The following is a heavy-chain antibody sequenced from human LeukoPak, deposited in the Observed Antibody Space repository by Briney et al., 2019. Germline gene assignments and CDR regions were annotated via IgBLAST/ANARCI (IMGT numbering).Heavy chain of an antibody. CDR3: SRTCIAAAGRTMYYFDY. CDR1: GGSISSGGYY. D-gene: IGHD6-13*01. J-gene: IGHJ4*02. CDR2: IYYSGST. Sequence: PSETLSLTCTVSGGSISSGGYYWSWIRQHPGKGLEWIGYIYYSGSTYYNPSLKSRVTISVDTSKNQFSLKLSSVTAADTAVYYCSRTCIAAAGRTMYYFDYWGQGTLVTVSS. V-gene: IGHV4-31*03.